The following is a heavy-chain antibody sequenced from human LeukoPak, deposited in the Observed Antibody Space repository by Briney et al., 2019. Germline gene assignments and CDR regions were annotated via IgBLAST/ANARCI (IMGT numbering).Heavy chain of an antibody. CDR3: ARASSSWQFDY. CDR2: IWYDGSNK. Sequence: GGSLRLSCAASGFTFSSYEMNWVRQAPGKGLEWVAVIWYDGSNKYYADSVKGRFTISRDNSKNTLYLQMNSLRAEDTAVYYCARASSSWQFDYWGQGTLVTVSS. CDR1: GFTFSSYE. J-gene: IGHJ4*02. D-gene: IGHD6-13*01. V-gene: IGHV3-33*08.